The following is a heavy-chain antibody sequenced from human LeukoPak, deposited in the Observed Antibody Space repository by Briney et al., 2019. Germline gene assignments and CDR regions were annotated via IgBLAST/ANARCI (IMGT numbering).Heavy chain of an antibody. CDR2: ISSNGGST. CDR1: GFTFSSYA. Sequence: PGGSLRLSCAASGFTFSSYAMHWVRQAPGKGLEYVSAISSNGGSTYYANSVKGRFSISRDNSKNTLYLQMGSLRAEDMAVYYCARDDGSAWGQGTLVTVSS. V-gene: IGHV3-64*01. CDR3: ARDDGSA. J-gene: IGHJ5*02. D-gene: IGHD5-24*01.